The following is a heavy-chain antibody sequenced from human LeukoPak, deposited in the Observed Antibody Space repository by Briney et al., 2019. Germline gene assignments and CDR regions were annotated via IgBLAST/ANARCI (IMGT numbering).Heavy chain of an antibody. V-gene: IGHV1-18*01. CDR1: GYTFTSNG. CDR3: ARGWEDIVLMVYPPDY. D-gene: IGHD2-8*01. CDR2: TSAYNGNT. J-gene: IGHJ4*02. Sequence: GAGVTVTCKASGYTFTSNGIRWVRQPPAQGLDWMGFTSAYNGNTNYAHKLQGRVTITTDTSTSTPYMEMRSLRSDDTDVYYCARGWEDIVLMVYPPDYWGQGTLVTVSS.